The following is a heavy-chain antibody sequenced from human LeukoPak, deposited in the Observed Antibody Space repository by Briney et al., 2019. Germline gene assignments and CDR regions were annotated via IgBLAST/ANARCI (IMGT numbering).Heavy chain of an antibody. V-gene: IGHV4-34*01. CDR1: GGPFSGYF. CDR3: ARRYYYSLGSFPFDF. Sequence: KASETLSLTCAVSGGPFSGYFWSWIRQSSGKGLEWIGEIHNSGTTNYNPSLNSRVTISEDTSKNQFYLNLSSVTAADTAVYYCARRYYYSLGSFPFDFWGQGTLVTVSS. D-gene: IGHD3-10*01. CDR2: IHNSGTT. J-gene: IGHJ4*02.